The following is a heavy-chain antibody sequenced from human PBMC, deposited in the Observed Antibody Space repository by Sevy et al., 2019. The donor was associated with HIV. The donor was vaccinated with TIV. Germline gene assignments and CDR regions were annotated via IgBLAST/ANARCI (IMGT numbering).Heavy chain of an antibody. J-gene: IGHJ4*02. V-gene: IGHV3-30*18. CDR3: AKDRWNSGYYFIFDY. D-gene: IGHD3-22*01. Sequence: GGSLRLSCAASGFTVSSNYMSWVRQAPGKGLEWVAVISYDGSNKYYADSVKVRFTISRDNSKNTLYLQMNSLRAEDTAVYYCAKDRWNSGYYFIFDYWGQGTLVTVSS. CDR1: GFTVSSNY. CDR2: ISYDGSNK.